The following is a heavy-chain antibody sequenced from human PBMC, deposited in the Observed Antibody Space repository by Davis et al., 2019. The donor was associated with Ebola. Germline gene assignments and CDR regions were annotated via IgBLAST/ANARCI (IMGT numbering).Heavy chain of an antibody. J-gene: IGHJ3*02. Sequence: GESLKISCAASGFSFNRYGMHWIRQAPGKGLAWVAVISFDGSHQYYADSVKGRFTISRDNSKNMLWLQMNSLRGDDTAVYFCAKDYNFDSRGYLRSHDAFDIWGQGTMVTVSS. V-gene: IGHV3-30*18. CDR3: AKDYNFDSRGYLRSHDAFDI. CDR1: GFSFNRYG. D-gene: IGHD3-22*01. CDR2: ISFDGSHQ.